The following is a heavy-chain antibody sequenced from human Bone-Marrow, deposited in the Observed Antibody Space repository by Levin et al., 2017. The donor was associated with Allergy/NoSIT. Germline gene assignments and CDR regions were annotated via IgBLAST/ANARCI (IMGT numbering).Heavy chain of an antibody. Sequence: RAGGSLRLSCAASGFTFSSYAMHWVRQAPGKGLEWVAVIPYAGSNKFYADSVKGRFTISRDNFKNTLYLQMNNLRPEDTAVYFCARDSAVAEPAVGMDVWGQGTTVTV. V-gene: IGHV3-30-3*01. J-gene: IGHJ6*02. D-gene: IGHD6-19*01. CDR1: GFTFSSYA. CDR2: IPYAGSNK. CDR3: ARDSAVAEPAVGMDV.